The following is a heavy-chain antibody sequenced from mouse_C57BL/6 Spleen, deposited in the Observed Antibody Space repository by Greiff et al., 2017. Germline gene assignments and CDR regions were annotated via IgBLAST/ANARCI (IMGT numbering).Heavy chain of an antibody. CDR3: ARWDYSYAMYY. CDR1: GYSINSDY. J-gene: IGHJ4*01. CDR2: ISYSGST. D-gene: IGHD1-1*01. V-gene: IGHV3-8*01. Sequence: EVQRVESGPGLAKPSQTLSLTCSVTGYSINSDYWNWIRRFPGNKLEYMGYISYSGSTYYNPSHTSRISITRDTSKNQYYLYLNSVSNEDTSTYSCARWDYSYAMYYWSQGTSVTGCS.